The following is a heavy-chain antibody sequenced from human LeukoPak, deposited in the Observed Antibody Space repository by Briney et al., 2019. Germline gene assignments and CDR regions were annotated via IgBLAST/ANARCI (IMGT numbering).Heavy chain of an antibody. J-gene: IGHJ4*02. CDR2: IKPNSGGT. D-gene: IGHD3-10*01. CDR1: GYTFTGYY. CDR3: ARSRGRTYYYGSGVPAAFDY. V-gene: IGHV1-2*02. Sequence: ASVKVSCKASGYTFTGYYMHWVRQAPGQGLEWMGWIKPNSGGTNYAQKFQGRVTMTRDTSISTAYMELSRLRSDDTAVYYCARSRGRTYYYGSGVPAAFDYWGQGTLVTVSS.